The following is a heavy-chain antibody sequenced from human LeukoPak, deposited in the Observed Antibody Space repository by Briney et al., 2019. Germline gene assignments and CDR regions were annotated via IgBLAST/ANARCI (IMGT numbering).Heavy chain of an antibody. V-gene: IGHV3-74*01. Sequence: GGSLRLSCAASGITFCNNWMHWVRQGPGKGLVWISRINSYGGGAIYADSVKGRFTVSRDNAKNTLYLQMNSLRAEDTAVYYCARDVPHNWFDTWGQGTLVTVSS. J-gene: IGHJ5*02. CDR1: GITFCNNW. CDR2: INSYGGGA. CDR3: ARDVPHNWFDT.